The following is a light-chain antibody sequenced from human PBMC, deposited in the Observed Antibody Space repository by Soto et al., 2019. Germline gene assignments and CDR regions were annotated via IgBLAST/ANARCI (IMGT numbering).Light chain of an antibody. Sequence: IQMTQSPSSMSASVGDRVTITCRASQDIGNDLGWYQQKPGKAPRLLISTASTLESGVPARFSGSGSGTHFILIISSLQPEDFATYFCLQDYNYPRTFGQGTQVEI. CDR1: QDIGND. V-gene: IGKV1-6*01. CDR2: TAS. J-gene: IGKJ1*01. CDR3: LQDYNYPRT.